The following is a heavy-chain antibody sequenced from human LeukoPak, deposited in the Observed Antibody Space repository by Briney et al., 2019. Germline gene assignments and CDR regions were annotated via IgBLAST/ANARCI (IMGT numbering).Heavy chain of an antibody. CDR1: GFTFSSYG. J-gene: IGHJ4*02. V-gene: IGHV3-30*18. CDR2: ISYDGSST. Sequence: HPGGSLRLSCAASGFTFSSYGMSWVRQTPDKGLEWVAIISYDGSSTYYTDSVKGRFTISRDNSKNTLYLQMSSLRFDDTAVYYCAKGPEGYGDYPYFDYWGQGSLVTVSS. D-gene: IGHD4-17*01. CDR3: AKGPEGYGDYPYFDY.